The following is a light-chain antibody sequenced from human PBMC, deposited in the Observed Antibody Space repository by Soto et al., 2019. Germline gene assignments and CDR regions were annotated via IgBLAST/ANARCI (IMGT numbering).Light chain of an antibody. CDR1: QDIRIA. CDR3: LQHSNVPWA. Sequence: DIQMTQSPSSLSASVGDRVTITCRASQDIRIALDWYQQKPGKAPRRLIYASSSLQSGVPSRFSGSGSGTEFTLTIICLQPEDFATYFCLQHSNVPWAFGQGTKVDIK. V-gene: IGKV1-17*01. J-gene: IGKJ1*01. CDR2: ASS.